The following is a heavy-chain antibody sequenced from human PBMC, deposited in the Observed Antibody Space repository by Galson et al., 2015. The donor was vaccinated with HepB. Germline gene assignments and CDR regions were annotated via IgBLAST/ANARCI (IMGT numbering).Heavy chain of an antibody. D-gene: IGHD3-3*01. V-gene: IGHV4-34*01. Sequence: ETLSLTCAVYGGSFSTYYWSWIRQPPGKGLEWIGEINHSGSTNYNPSLESRVTISVDTSKNRFSLKLSSVTAADAAVYYCARAVYYDFWNGFGPWGQGTLVTVSS. CDR3: ARAVYYDFWNGFGP. J-gene: IGHJ5*02. CDR2: INHSGST. CDR1: GGSFSTYY.